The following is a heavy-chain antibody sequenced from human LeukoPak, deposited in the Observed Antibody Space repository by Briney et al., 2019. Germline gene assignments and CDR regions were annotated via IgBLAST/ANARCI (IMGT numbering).Heavy chain of an antibody. J-gene: IGHJ4*02. V-gene: IGHV3-23*01. CDR3: AKGLRGNVVVAALDY. Sequence: GGSLRLSCAASGFTFSSYDMRWVRQAPGKGLEWVAAISGNGGSTYYADSVKGRFTISRDNSKNTPYLQMNSLRADDTAVYYCAKGLRGNVVVAALDYWGQGTLVTVSS. CDR2: ISGNGGST. CDR1: GFTFSSYD. D-gene: IGHD2-15*01.